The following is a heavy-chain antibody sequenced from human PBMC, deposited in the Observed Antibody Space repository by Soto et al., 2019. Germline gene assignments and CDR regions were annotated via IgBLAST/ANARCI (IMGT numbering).Heavy chain of an antibody. D-gene: IGHD6-19*01. CDR1: GFTFSSYE. CDR2: ISSSGSTI. V-gene: IGHV3-48*03. CDR3: ARGPPHSSGWYPSWFDP. Sequence: QAGGSLRLSCAASGFTFSSYEMNWVRQAPGKGLEWVSYISSSGSTIYYADSVKGRFTISRDNAKNSLYLQMNSLRAEDTAVYYCARGPPHSSGWYPSWFDPWGQGTLVTVSS. J-gene: IGHJ5*02.